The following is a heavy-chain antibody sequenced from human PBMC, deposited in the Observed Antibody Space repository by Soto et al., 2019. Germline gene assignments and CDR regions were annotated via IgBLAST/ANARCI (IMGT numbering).Heavy chain of an antibody. CDR3: ARAMVRGVIIRRYYCSGMDV. D-gene: IGHD3-10*01. Sequence: QVQLVQSGAEVKKPGASVKGSCKASGYTFTSYYMHWVRQAPGQGLEWMGIINPSGGSTSYAQKFQGRVTMTRDTSTSTVYMELSSLRSEDTAVYYCARAMVRGVIIRRYYCSGMDVWGQGTTVTVSS. CDR1: GYTFTSYY. J-gene: IGHJ6*02. CDR2: INPSGGST. V-gene: IGHV1-46*01.